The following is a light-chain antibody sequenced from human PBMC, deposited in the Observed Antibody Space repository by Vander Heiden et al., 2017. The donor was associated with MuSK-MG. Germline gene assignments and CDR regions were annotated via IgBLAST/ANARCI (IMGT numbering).Light chain of an antibody. Sequence: EMVLTQSPGTLSLSPGERATLSCRASQSVSSSYLAWYQQKPGQAPRLLIYGASSRATGIPDRFSGSGSGTDFTLTISRLEPEDFAVYYCQQYGSSPPVTFGQGTLLEIK. CDR2: GAS. CDR1: QSVSSSY. CDR3: QQYGSSPPVT. V-gene: IGKV3-20*01. J-gene: IGKJ5*01.